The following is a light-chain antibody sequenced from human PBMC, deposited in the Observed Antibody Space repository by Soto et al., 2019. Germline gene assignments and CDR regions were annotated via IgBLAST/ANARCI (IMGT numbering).Light chain of an antibody. CDR3: QHYDNGMTFLT. Sequence: EIVLTQSPATLSLSPGERATLSCRASQSVSSYLAWYQQKPGQAPRLLIYDASNRATDIPARFSGSGSGTDFTLTISSLQPEDVGTYYCQHYDNGMTFLTFGPGTRV. J-gene: IGKJ3*01. V-gene: IGKV3-11*01. CDR1: QSVSSY. CDR2: DAS.